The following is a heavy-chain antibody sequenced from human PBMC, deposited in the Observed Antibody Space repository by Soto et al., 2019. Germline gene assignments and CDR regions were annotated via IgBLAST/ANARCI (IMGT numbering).Heavy chain of an antibody. J-gene: IGHJ1*01. CDR2: IRGSGGST. D-gene: IGHD6-13*01. CDR1: GFTFSSYA. CDR3: AKSSSSWFDPDEYFQH. V-gene: IGHV3-23*01. Sequence: EVQLLESGGGLVQPGGSLRLSCAGSGFTFSSYAMSWVRQAPGKGLEWVSAIRGSGGSTYYADSVTGRFIISRNNYQNTLDLQMNSLRAEDTAVYYCAKSSSSWFDPDEYFQHWGQGTLVAVSS.